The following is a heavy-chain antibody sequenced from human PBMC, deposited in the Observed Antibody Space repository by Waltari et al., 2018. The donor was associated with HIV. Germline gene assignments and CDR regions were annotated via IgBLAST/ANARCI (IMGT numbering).Heavy chain of an antibody. J-gene: IGHJ3*02. CDR2: IYTSGST. CDR1: GGSISSGSYY. D-gene: IGHD3-22*01. Sequence: QVQLQESGPGLVKPSQTLSLTCTVSGGSISSGSYYWSWIRQPAGKGLEWLGRIYTSGSTNYNPSLKSRVTISVDTSKNQFSLKLSSVTAADTAVYYCARESTMIVVATGAFDIWGQGTMVTVSS. CDR3: ARESTMIVVATGAFDI. V-gene: IGHV4-61*02.